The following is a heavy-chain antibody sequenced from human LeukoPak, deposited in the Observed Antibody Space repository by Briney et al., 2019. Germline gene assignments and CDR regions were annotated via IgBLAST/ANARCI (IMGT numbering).Heavy chain of an antibody. CDR2: ISGSGGST. CDR3: ARRVYYGSGTSQYYFDY. D-gene: IGHD3-10*01. J-gene: IGHJ4*02. Sequence: GGSLRLSFAASGFTFSSYAMSWVGQAPGKGLEWVSAISGSGGSTYYADSAKGRFTISRDNAKNSLYLQMNSLRAEDTAVYYCARRVYYGSGTSQYYFDYWGQGTLVTVSS. V-gene: IGHV3-23*01. CDR1: GFTFSSYA.